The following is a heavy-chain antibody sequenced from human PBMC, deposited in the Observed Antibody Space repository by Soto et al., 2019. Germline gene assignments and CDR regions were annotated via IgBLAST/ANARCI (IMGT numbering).Heavy chain of an antibody. D-gene: IGHD3-22*01. V-gene: IGHV1-18*01. CDR2: ISAYSGNT. Sequence: ASVKVSCKASGYTFTNHGISWVQQAPGQGLEWMGWISAYSGNTVYTQRFKGRLTMATDTSTGTAYMELRSLRSDDTAVYYCARDFYQSSGYCDYWGQGTLVTVSS. J-gene: IGHJ4*02. CDR1: GYTFTNHG. CDR3: ARDFYQSSGYCDY.